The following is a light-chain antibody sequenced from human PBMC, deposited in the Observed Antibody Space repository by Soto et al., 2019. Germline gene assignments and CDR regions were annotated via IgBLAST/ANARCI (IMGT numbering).Light chain of an antibody. CDR1: SSDVGSYNP. Sequence: QSALTQPASVSGSPGQSITISCTGTSSDVGSYNPVSWYQQHPGKAPKFMIYEGSKRPSGVSNRFSGSKSGNTASLTISGLQAEEEADYYCCSYGGSSTLVFGGGTKVTVL. J-gene: IGLJ2*01. CDR3: CSYGGSSTLV. V-gene: IGLV2-23*01. CDR2: EGS.